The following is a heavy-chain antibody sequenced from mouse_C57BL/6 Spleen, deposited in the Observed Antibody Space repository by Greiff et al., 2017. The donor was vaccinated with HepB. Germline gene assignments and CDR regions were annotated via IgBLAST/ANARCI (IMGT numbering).Heavy chain of an antibody. Sequence: VQLQQSGAELVKPGASVKLSCKASGYTFTSYWMHWVKQRPGQGLEWIGMIHPNSGSTNYNEKFKSKATLTVDKSSSTAYMQLSSLTSEDSAVYYCARRGNYVYFDYWGQGTTLTVSS. CDR1: GYTFTSYW. CDR2: IHPNSGST. D-gene: IGHD2-1*01. CDR3: ARRGNYVYFDY. J-gene: IGHJ2*01. V-gene: IGHV1-64*01.